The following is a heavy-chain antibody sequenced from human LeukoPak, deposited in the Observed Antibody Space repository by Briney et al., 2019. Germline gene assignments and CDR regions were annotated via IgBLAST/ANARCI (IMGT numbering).Heavy chain of an antibody. D-gene: IGHD2-15*01. Sequence: SETLSLTCTISGGSISSYYWSWIRQPPGKGLEWIGYVDHRGNTNYNPSLKSRVTISIDTSKSLFSLKLKSVTDADAAVYYCARVEVGAANRQWYGMDVWGQGTRSPSP. V-gene: IGHV4-59*01. J-gene: IGHJ6*02. CDR3: ARVEVGAANRQWYGMDV. CDR1: GGSISSYY. CDR2: VDHRGNT.